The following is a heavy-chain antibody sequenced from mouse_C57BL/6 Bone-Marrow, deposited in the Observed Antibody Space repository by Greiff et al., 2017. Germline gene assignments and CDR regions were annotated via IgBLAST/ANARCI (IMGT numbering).Heavy chain of an antibody. CDR1: GYTFTSYT. J-gene: IGHJ1*03. CDR3: ARYGVYGTDWYFDV. D-gene: IGHD1-1*01. V-gene: IGHV1-4*01. Sequence: VQLQQSGAELARPGASVKMSCKASGYTFTSYTMHWVKQRPGQGLEWIGYINPSSGYTKYNQKFKDKATLTADTSSSTAYMQLSSLTSEDSAVYYCARYGVYGTDWYFDVWGTGTTVTVSS. CDR2: INPSSGYT.